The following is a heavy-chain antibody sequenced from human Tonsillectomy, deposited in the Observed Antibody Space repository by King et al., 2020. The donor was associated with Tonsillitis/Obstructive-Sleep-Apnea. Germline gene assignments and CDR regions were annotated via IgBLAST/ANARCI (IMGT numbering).Heavy chain of an antibody. D-gene: IGHD2-2*01. V-gene: IGHV4-34*01. CDR3: AREIENNCSSTTCYGYYFDY. J-gene: IGHJ4*02. Sequence: VQLPQWGAGLLKPSETLSLTCAVYGGSFSGYYWSWIRQPPGKGLEWIGEINHSGSTNYNPSLKSRVTISVDTSKNQFSLKLSSVTAADTAVYYCAREIENNCSSTTCYGYYFDYWGQGTLVTVSS. CDR1: GGSFSGYY. CDR2: INHSGST.